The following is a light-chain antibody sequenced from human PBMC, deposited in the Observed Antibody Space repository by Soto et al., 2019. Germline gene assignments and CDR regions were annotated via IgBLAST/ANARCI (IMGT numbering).Light chain of an antibody. CDR1: SSDVGAYNF. CDR2: DVS. CDR3: SAHTTSSLYV. J-gene: IGLJ1*01. Sequence: QSALTQPASVSGSPGQSITVSCTGTSSDVGAYNFVAWYQQHPGKAPKVILYDVSDRPSGVSNRFSGSKSGNTASLTISGLRAEDEADYYCSAHTTSSLYVFGSGTKVTVL. V-gene: IGLV2-14*03.